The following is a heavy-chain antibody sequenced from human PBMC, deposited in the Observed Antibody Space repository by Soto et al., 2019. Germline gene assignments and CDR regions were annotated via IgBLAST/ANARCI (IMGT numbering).Heavy chain of an antibody. J-gene: IGHJ6*02. CDR3: ARDHGGSTWFVGIYYYFGVDV. D-gene: IGHD6-13*01. Sequence: EVQLVESGGGLVQPGGSLRLSCAASGFTLSSYNMNWVRQAPGKGLEWVSYISGSSDTIYYEDSVKGRFTISRDNAKNSLYLQMDSLRDEDTAVYYCARDHGGSTWFVGIYYYFGVDVWGQGTTVTVSS. CDR2: ISGSSDTI. CDR1: GFTLSSYN. V-gene: IGHV3-48*02.